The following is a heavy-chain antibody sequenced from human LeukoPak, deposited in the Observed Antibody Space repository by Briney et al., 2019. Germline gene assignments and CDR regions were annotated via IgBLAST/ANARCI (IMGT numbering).Heavy chain of an antibody. Sequence: GASVKVSCKASGYTFTSYGISWVRQAPGQGLEWMGWISAYNGNTNYAQKLQGRVTMTTDTSTSTAYMELRSLRSDDTAVYYCARPAIYDSSSYYSFSFDYWGQGTLVTVSS. CDR2: ISAYNGNT. D-gene: IGHD3-22*01. CDR1: GYTFTSYG. CDR3: ARPAIYDSSSYYSFSFDY. V-gene: IGHV1-18*01. J-gene: IGHJ4*02.